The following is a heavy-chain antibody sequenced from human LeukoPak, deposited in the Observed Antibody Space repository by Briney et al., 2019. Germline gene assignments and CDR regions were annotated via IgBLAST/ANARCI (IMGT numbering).Heavy chain of an antibody. V-gene: IGHV4-61*01. Sequence: SETLSLTCTVSGGSVSSGSYYWSWIRQPPGKGLEWIGYIYYSGSTNYNPSLKSRVTISVDTSKNQFSLKLSSVTAADTAVYYCARDEGVILNYWGQGTLVTVSS. J-gene: IGHJ4*02. CDR2: IYYSGST. D-gene: IGHD3-16*02. CDR1: GGSVSSGSYY. CDR3: ARDEGVILNY.